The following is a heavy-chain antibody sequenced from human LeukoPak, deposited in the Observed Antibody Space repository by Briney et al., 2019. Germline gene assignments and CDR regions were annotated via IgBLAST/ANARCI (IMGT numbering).Heavy chain of an antibody. Sequence: PGGSLKLSCAASGFTFSDSAIHWVRQASGKGLEWVGRIRDKGYGHATAYAASVNGRFTLSRDDSKNTAYLQMNSLKTEDTALYYCTTPNEGNWFDPWGQGTLVTVSS. V-gene: IGHV3-73*01. CDR3: TTPNEGNWFDP. CDR1: GFTFSDSA. J-gene: IGHJ5*02. D-gene: IGHD2-8*01. CDR2: IRDKGYGHAT.